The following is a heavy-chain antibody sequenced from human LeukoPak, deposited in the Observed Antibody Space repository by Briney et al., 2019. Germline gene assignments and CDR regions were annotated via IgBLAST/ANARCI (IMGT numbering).Heavy chain of an antibody. V-gene: IGHV3-23*01. CDR3: TKRGCSSTTCYSNC. D-gene: IGHD2-2*01. Sequence: GGSLRLSCAASGFTFSDYAMSWVRQAPGKGLEWVSAIGSGGDTYYAESVKGRFTISRDNSKNTLSLQMSSLRAEDTAVYYCTKRGCSSTTCYSNCWGQGTLVTVAS. CDR2: IGSGGDT. CDR1: GFTFSDYA. J-gene: IGHJ4*02.